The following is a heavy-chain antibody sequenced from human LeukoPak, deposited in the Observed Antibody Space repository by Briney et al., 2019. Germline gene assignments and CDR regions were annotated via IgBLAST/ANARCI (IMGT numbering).Heavy chain of an antibody. D-gene: IGHD6-19*01. CDR3: AKAVAAYYYYGMDV. J-gene: IGHJ6*02. CDR1: GFTFSSYA. Sequence: PGGSLRLSCAASGFTFSSYAMSWVRQAPGKGLEWVSAISGSGGSTYYADSVKGRFTISRDNSRNTLYLHMNSLRAEDTAVYYCAKAVAAYYYYGMDVWGQGTTVTVSS. V-gene: IGHV3-23*01. CDR2: ISGSGGST.